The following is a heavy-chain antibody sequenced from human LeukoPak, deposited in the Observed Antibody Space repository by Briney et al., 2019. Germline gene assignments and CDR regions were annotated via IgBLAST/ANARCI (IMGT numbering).Heavy chain of an antibody. CDR2: INPNSGGT. Sequence: ASVKVSCKASGYSFTGYYMHWVRQAPGQGLEWMGWINPNSGGTKYAQKLQGRVTMTRDTSISTVYMELTRLRFDDTAVYYCAREHSGCDTTAWGQGTLVTVSS. V-gene: IGHV1-2*02. CDR3: AREHSGCDTTA. D-gene: IGHD4-17*01. J-gene: IGHJ5*02. CDR1: GYSFTGYY.